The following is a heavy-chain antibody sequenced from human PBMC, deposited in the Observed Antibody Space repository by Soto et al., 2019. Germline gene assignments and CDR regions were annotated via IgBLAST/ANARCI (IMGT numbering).Heavy chain of an antibody. J-gene: IGHJ3*01. D-gene: IGHD3-22*01. CDR3: ARDQLYYNDISGRPLNAFDV. CDR1: GLTFRSYW. Sequence: PGGSLRLSCAASGLTFRSYWMHWVRQAPGKGLVWVSRIGIDGSTKYYADSVKGRFTISRDNAKNSLYLQMNSLRAEDTAVYYCARDQLYYNDISGRPLNAFDVWGQGTMVTVSS. V-gene: IGHV3-74*01. CDR2: IGIDGSTK.